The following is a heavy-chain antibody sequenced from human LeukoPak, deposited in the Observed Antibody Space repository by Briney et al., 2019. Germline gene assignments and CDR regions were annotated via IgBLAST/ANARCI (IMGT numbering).Heavy chain of an antibody. CDR3: ARRATVGIAAAGRWFDP. CDR2: ISSGSSYI. Sequence: GGSLRLSCAASGFTFSSYSMIWVRQAPGKGLEWVSSISSGSSYIYYADSVKGRFTISRDNAKNSQYLQMNSLRAEDTAVYYCARRATVGIAAAGRWFDPWGQGTLVTVSS. CDR1: GFTFSSYS. J-gene: IGHJ5*02. V-gene: IGHV3-21*01. D-gene: IGHD6-13*01.